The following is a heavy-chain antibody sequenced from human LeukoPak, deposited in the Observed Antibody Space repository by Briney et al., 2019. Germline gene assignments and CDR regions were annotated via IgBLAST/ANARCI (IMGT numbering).Heavy chain of an antibody. CDR3: ARASDFWSGKNWFDP. D-gene: IGHD3-3*01. Sequence: ASVKVSCKASGYTFTSYGISWVRQAPGQGLEWMGWISAYNGNTNYAQKLQGRATMTTDTSTSTAYMELRSLRSDDTAVYYCARASDFWSGKNWFDPWGQGTLVTVSS. CDR1: GYTFTSYG. V-gene: IGHV1-18*01. CDR2: ISAYNGNT. J-gene: IGHJ5*02.